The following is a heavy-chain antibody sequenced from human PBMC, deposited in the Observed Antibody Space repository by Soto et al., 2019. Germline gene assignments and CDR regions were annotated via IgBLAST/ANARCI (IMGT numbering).Heavy chain of an antibody. CDR1: GFTFISYA. J-gene: IGHJ4*02. V-gene: IGHV3-33*01. CDR3: GRDGSGWYGDY. Sequence: QVQLVESGGGVVQPGRSLRLSCAASGFTFISYAMHWVRQAPGKGLEWVAVIWNDGSKKYYADSVKGRFTISRDNSENTLYLQMNFLSGEDTVVYYCGRDGSGWYGDYWGQGTLVNVS. CDR2: IWNDGSKK. D-gene: IGHD6-19*01.